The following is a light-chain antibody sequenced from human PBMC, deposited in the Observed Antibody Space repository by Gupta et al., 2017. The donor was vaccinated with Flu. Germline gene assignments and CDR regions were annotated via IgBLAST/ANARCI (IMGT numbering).Light chain of an antibody. CDR1: NIGSYS. Sequence: YVPPQPPSVAVAQGHTAMITPGGNNIGSYSVQWYQQRPGQAPVLVVDNERERTSGVPERFSGSMSGNTAALTISRVEAGDEADYYCQVWHSDSDEVVFGGGTRLTVL. CDR3: QVWHSDSDEVV. J-gene: IGLJ2*01. V-gene: IGLV3-21*02. CDR2: NER.